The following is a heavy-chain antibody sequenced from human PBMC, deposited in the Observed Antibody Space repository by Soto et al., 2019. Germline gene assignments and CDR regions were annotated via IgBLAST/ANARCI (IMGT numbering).Heavy chain of an antibody. CDR2: IDPSDSYT. V-gene: IGHV5-10-1*01. D-gene: IGHD3-3*01. Sequence: ESLKISCKGSGYSFTSYWISWVRQMPGKGLEWMGRIDPSDSYTNYSPSFQGHVTISADKSISTAYLQWSSLKASDTAMYYCAISKETTIFGPLWFDPWGQGTLVTVSS. CDR1: GYSFTSYW. CDR3: AISKETTIFGPLWFDP. J-gene: IGHJ5*02.